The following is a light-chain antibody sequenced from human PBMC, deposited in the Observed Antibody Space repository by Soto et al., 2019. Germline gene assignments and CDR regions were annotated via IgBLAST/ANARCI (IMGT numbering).Light chain of an antibody. CDR2: GAS. J-gene: IGKJ2*01. Sequence: EIVMTQSPATLSVSPGERATLSCRASQSVSSNLAWYQQKPGQAPRLLIYGASTRATGIPARFSGRGPVTEFTLTISSLQSEDFAVYYCQQYNNWSRVTFGQGTKLEIK. V-gene: IGKV3-15*01. CDR3: QQYNNWSRVT. CDR1: QSVSSN.